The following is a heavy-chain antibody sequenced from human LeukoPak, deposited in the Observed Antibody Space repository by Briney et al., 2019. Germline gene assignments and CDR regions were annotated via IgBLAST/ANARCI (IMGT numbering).Heavy chain of an antibody. V-gene: IGHV4-38-2*02. Sequence: SETLSLTCTVSGYSISSGYYWGWIRQPPGKGLEWIGNIYHSGSTYYNPSLKSRVTISLDTSKNQFSLKLSSVTAADTAVYYCARDLYSSGLAFDYWGQGTLVTVSS. CDR1: GYSISSGYY. CDR3: ARDLYSSGLAFDY. CDR2: IYHSGST. J-gene: IGHJ4*02. D-gene: IGHD6-19*01.